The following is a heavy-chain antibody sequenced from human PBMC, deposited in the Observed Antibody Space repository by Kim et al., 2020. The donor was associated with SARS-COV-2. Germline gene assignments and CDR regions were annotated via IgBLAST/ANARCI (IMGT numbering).Heavy chain of an antibody. CDR2: INTNTGNP. Sequence: ASVKVSCKASGYTFTSYAMNWVRQAPGQGLEWMGWINTNTGNPTYAQGFTGRFVFSLDTSVSTAYLQISSLKAEDTAVYYCASPYGDYVSRAPGFDYWGQGTLVTVSS. V-gene: IGHV7-4-1*02. CDR3: ASPYGDYVSRAPGFDY. D-gene: IGHD4-17*01. J-gene: IGHJ4*02. CDR1: GYTFTSYA.